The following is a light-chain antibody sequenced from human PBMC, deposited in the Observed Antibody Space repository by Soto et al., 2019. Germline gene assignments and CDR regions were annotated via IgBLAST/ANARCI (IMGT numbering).Light chain of an antibody. CDR1: SSDVGSYTY. V-gene: IGLV2-14*01. J-gene: IGLJ2*01. CDR2: DVT. Sequence: QSVLTQPASVSGSPGQSITISCTGTSSDVGSYTYVSWYQQHPGKAPNLMIYDVTNRPSGVSNRFSGSKSGNTASLTISGLQDEDEADYYCSSYTSSLTPVVFGGGTKLTVL. CDR3: SSYTSSLTPVV.